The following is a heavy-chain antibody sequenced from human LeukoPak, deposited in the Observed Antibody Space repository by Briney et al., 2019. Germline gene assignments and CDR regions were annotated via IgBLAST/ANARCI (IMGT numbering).Heavy chain of an antibody. Sequence: PSETLSLTCTVSGGSISAYYWSWIRQPPGKGLEWIGSISYSGSTYYNPSLKSRVTISVDTSKNQFSLKVSSVSAADTAVYYCARRTAGGATFFWGQGTLVTVSA. CDR3: ARRTAGGATFF. J-gene: IGHJ4*02. CDR1: GGSISAYY. CDR2: ISYSGST. V-gene: IGHV4-39*01. D-gene: IGHD1-26*01.